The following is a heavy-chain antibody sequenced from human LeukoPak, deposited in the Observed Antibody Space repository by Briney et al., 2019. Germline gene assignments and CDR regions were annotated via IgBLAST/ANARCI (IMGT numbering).Heavy chain of an antibody. CDR3: ARGGIPTGPYYYFYYMDV. CDR1: GFTFSRHV. V-gene: IGHV3-30*01. Sequence: AGSLRLSCAASGFTFSRHVMQWVRQAPGKGLGWVAVITYDGNNRFYADSVKGRFTISRDNSRNTLYLQMNSLSGDDAAVYSCARGGIPTGPYYYFYYMDVWGKGTAVTVSS. J-gene: IGHJ6*03. D-gene: IGHD1-14*01. CDR2: ITYDGNNR.